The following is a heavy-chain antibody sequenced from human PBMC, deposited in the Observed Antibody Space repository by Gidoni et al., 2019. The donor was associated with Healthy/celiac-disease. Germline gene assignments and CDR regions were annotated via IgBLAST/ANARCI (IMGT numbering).Heavy chain of an antibody. CDR3: ARGRSGSYSGGFDY. CDR1: GYTFTGYY. CDR2: INPNSGGT. V-gene: IGHV1-2*02. D-gene: IGHD1-26*01. J-gene: IGHJ4*02. Sequence: QVQLVQSGAEVKKPGASVTVSCTASGYTFTGYYMHWLRQAPGQGLEWMGGINPNSGGTNYAQEFQGKITMTRDTSISTAYMELSRLGSDDTAVYYCARGRSGSYSGGFDYWGQGTLVTVSS.